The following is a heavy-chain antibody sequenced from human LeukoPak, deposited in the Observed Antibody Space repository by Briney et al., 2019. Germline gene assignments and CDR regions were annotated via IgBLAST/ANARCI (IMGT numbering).Heavy chain of an antibody. J-gene: IGHJ4*02. V-gene: IGHV3-23*01. D-gene: IGHD3-22*01. CDR3: AKGALYYYDSSGYYDAVYFDY. CDR2: ISGSGGST. Sequence: GSLRLSCAASGFTFSSYAMSWVRQAPGKGLEWVSAISGSGGSTYYADSVKGRFTISRDNSKNTLYLQMNSLRAEDTAVYYCAKGALYYYDSSGYYDAVYFDYWGQGTLVTVSS. CDR1: GFTFSSYA.